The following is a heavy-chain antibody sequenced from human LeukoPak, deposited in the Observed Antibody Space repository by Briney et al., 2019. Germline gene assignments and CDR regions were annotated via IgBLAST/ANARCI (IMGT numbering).Heavy chain of an antibody. CDR1: GYTLTSYG. CDR3: ARERPPTLVCPAPWFDP. V-gene: IGHV1-18*01. Sequence: ASVKVSCKASGYTLTSYGISWVRQAPGQGLEWMGWISAYNGNTNYAQKRQGRVTMTTDTSTSTAYMELRSLRSDDTAVYYCARERPPTLVCPAPWFDPWGQRDLVTVSS. J-gene: IGHJ5*02. CDR2: ISAYNGNT. D-gene: IGHD5/OR15-5a*01.